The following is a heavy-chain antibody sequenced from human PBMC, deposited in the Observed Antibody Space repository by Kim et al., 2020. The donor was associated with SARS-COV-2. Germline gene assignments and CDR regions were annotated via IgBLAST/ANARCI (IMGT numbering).Heavy chain of an antibody. D-gene: IGHD3-10*01. V-gene: IGHV3-21*01. CDR1: GFTFSSYS. CDR2: ISSSSSYI. CDR3: ARDQVDGWFGELFSRPYGMDV. Sequence: GGSLRLSCAASGFTFSSYSMNWVRQAPGKGLEWVSSISSSSSYIYYADSVKGRFTISRDNAKNSLYLQMNSLRAEDTAVYYCARDQVDGWFGELFSRPYGMDVWGQGTTVTVSS. J-gene: IGHJ6*02.